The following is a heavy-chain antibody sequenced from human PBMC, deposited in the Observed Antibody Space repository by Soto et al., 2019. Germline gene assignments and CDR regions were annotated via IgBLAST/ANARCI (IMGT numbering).Heavy chain of an antibody. J-gene: IGHJ5*02. V-gene: IGHV4-39*01. CDR1: GGSISSSSYY. Sequence: SETLSLTCTVSGGSISSSSYYWGWIRQPPGKGLEWIGSIYYSGSTYYNPSLKSRVTLSVDTSKNQFSLRLSSVTAADTAVYYCARREAYCSSSSCYANWFDPWGQGTLVTVSS. CDR3: ARREAYCSSSSCYANWFDP. D-gene: IGHD2-2*01. CDR2: IYYSGST.